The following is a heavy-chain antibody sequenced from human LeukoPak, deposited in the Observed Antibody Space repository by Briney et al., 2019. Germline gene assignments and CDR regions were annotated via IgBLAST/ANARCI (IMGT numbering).Heavy chain of an antibody. J-gene: IGHJ4*02. CDR3: ARDGGPLGWELLYYFDY. CDR1: GFTFNSYS. D-gene: IGHD1-26*01. Sequence: GGSLRLSCAASGFTFNSYSMNWVRQTPGKGLEWVSSISSSSGYINYADSVKGRFTVSRDNAKNSLYLQMNSLRAEDTAVYYCARDGGPLGWELLYYFDYWGQGTLVTVSS. CDR2: ISSSSGYI. V-gene: IGHV3-21*01.